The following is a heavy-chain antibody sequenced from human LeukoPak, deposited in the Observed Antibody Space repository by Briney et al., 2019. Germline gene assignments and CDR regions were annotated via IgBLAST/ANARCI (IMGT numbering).Heavy chain of an antibody. Sequence: GASVKVSCKASGYTFTGYYMHWVRQAPGQGLEWMGWINPNSGGTNYAQKFQGRVTMTRDTSISTAYMELSRLRSDDTAVYYCAKDQRRGGGPEKAARAGVDAFDIWGQGTMVTVSS. D-gene: IGHD6-6*01. J-gene: IGHJ3*02. V-gene: IGHV1-2*02. CDR2: INPNSGGT. CDR3: AKDQRRGGGPEKAARAGVDAFDI. CDR1: GYTFTGYY.